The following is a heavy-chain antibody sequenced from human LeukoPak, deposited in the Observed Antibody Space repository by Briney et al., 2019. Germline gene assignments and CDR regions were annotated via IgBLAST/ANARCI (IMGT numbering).Heavy chain of an antibody. V-gene: IGHV4-38-2*02. CDR2: IYHSGST. Sequence: SETLSLTCTVSGYSISSGYYWGWIRQPPGKGLEWIGSIYHSGSTYYNPSLKSRVTISVDTSKNQFSLKLSSVTAADTAVYYCARDEDVFGVDYWGQGILVTVPS. J-gene: IGHJ4*02. D-gene: IGHD2-21*01. CDR1: GYSISSGYY. CDR3: ARDEDVFGVDY.